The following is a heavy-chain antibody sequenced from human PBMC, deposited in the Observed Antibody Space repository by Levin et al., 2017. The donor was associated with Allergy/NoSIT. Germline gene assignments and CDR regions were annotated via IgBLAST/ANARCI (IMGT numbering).Heavy chain of an antibody. D-gene: IGHD3-22*01. CDR1: GFNFSSYA. CDR3: ARAYYYDIRGAFDI. J-gene: IGHJ3*02. V-gene: IGHV3-30*04. Sequence: GGSLRLSCAASGFNFSSYAMHWVRQAPGKGLEWVAVISYDGSNKDYADSVKGRFTISRDNSKNTLYLQMNSLRAEDTAVYYCARAYYYDIRGAFDIWGQGTMVTVSS. CDR2: ISYDGSNK.